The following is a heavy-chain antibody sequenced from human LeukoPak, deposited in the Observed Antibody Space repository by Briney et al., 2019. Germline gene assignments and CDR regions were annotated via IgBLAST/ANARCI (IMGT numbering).Heavy chain of an antibody. CDR3: ARDTTVASGMQH. CDR2: IYYGGTT. Sequence: PSETLSLTCSVSGGSLSTYSWSRVRQSPGKRLEWIGYIYYGGTTNYNLSLKSRVTISADTAKNQFSLRLRSVTAPDTAIYYCARDTTVASGMQHWGQGTLVTVSS. V-gene: IGHV4-59*01. D-gene: IGHD4-23*01. J-gene: IGHJ4*02. CDR1: GGSLSTYS.